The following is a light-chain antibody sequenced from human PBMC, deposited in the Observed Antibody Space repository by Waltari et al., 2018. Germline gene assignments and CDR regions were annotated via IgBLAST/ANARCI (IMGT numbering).Light chain of an antibody. V-gene: IGKV1-5*03. CDR1: QSLSTW. Sequence: DIQMTQSPSTLSASVGDNVTITCRASQSLSTWLAWYQQKPGEAPKLLIYKASILESGVPSRFSGSGSGTEFTLTISSLQPDDFAIYYCQQYNTYSYTFGQGTKVEI. CDR3: QQYNTYSYT. CDR2: KAS. J-gene: IGKJ2*01.